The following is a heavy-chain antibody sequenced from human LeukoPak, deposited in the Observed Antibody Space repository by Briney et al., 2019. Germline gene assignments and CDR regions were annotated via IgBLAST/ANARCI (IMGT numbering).Heavy chain of an antibody. CDR2: INPNSGGT. J-gene: IGHJ4*02. CDR1: GYTFTGYY. Sequence: ASVKVSCKASGYTFTGYYMHWVRQAPGQGLEWMGWINPNSGGTNYAQKFQGRVTMTRDTSISTAYMELSRLRSDDTAVYYCARVLDFSSGLPDYWGQGTLVTVFS. D-gene: IGHD3-3*01. CDR3: ARVLDFSSGLPDY. V-gene: IGHV1-2*02.